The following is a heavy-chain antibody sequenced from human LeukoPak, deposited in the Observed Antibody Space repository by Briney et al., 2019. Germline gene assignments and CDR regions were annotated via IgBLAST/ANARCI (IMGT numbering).Heavy chain of an antibody. CDR1: GFTFGSYA. D-gene: IGHD3-3*01. J-gene: IGHJ1*01. CDR2: ISYDGSNK. V-gene: IGHV3-30*04. Sequence: GRSLRLSCAASGFTFGSYAMHWVRQAPGKGLEWVAVISYDGSNKYYADSVKGRFTISRDNSKNTLYLQMNSLRAEDTAVYYCARADFWSGYYTAEYFQHWGQGTLVTVSS. CDR3: ARADFWSGYYTAEYFQH.